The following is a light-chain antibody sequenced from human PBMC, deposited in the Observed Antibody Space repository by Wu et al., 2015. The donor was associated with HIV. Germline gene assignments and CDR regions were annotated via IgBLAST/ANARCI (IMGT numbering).Light chain of an antibody. J-gene: IGKJ1*01. V-gene: IGKV3-20*01. Sequence: ENVLTQSPDTLSVSVGQRVTLSCRASQSVGSGYLAWYQQKPGQGPRLLIYQTSTRATGIPDRFSGSGSGTDFTLTISRLEPEDFAVYYCHHYGSSPRTFGQGTKVEIK. CDR1: QSVGSGY. CDR2: QTS. CDR3: HHYGSSPRT.